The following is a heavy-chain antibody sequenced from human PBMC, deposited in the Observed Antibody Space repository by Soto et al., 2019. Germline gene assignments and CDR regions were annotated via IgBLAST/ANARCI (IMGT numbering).Heavy chain of an antibody. CDR3: AHTKSLWFGEFLFDY. V-gene: IGHV2-5*01. CDR1: GFSLSTSGVG. D-gene: IGHD3-10*01. Sequence: SGPTRVNPTQTLALTCTFSGFSLSTSGVGVGWIRQPPGKALEWLALIYWNDDKRYSPSLKSRLTITKDTSKNQVVLTMTNMDPVDTATYYCAHTKSLWFGEFLFDYWGQGTLVTVSS. J-gene: IGHJ4*02. CDR2: IYWNDDK.